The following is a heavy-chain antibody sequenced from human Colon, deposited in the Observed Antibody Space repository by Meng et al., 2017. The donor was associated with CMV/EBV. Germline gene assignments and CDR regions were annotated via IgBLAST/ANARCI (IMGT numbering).Heavy chain of an antibody. J-gene: IGHJ4*02. CDR3: VRGTDRDFSGYDFLL. D-gene: IGHD5-12*01. Sequence: GGSLRLSCAGSGFFFGVHWMNWVRQVPGKGLEWVANINRDGSQKYYGDSVKGRLTISRDNAEKSLFLEMKSLRVDDTAVYYCVRGTDRDFSGYDFLLWGQGTLVTVSS. CDR2: INRDGSQK. CDR1: GFFFGVHW. V-gene: IGHV3-7*01.